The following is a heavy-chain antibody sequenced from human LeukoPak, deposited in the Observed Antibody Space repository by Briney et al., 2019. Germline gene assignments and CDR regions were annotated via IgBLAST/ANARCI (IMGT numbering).Heavy chain of an antibody. CDR3: ARVLPWVAGSPRTVDY. CDR1: GFTFTGYY. CDR2: INPNSGGT. Sequence: ASVKVSCKASGFTFTGYYMHWVRQAPGQGLEWMGWINPNSGGTNYAQKFQGRVTMTRDTSISTAYMELSRLRSDDTAVYYCARVLPWVAGSPRTVDYWGQGTLVTVSS. V-gene: IGHV1-2*02. J-gene: IGHJ4*02. D-gene: IGHD6-19*01.